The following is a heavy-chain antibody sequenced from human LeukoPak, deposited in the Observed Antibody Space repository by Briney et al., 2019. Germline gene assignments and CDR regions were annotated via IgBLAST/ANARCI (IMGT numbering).Heavy chain of an antibody. CDR1: GYTFTSYG. V-gene: IGHV1-18*01. D-gene: IGHD6-19*01. J-gene: IGHJ4*02. Sequence: ASVKVSCKASGYTFTSYGISWVRQAPGQGLEWMGWISAYNGNTNYAQKLQGRVTMTTDTSTSTAYMGLRSLRSDDTAVYYCARDDSSGWYYPFDYWGQGTLVTVSS. CDR3: ARDDSSGWYYPFDY. CDR2: ISAYNGNT.